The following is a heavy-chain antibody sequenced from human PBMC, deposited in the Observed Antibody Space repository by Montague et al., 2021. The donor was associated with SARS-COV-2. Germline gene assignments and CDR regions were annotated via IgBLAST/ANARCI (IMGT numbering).Heavy chain of an antibody. J-gene: IGHJ4*02. D-gene: IGHD2-15*01. CDR2: TYYRSKWYN. V-gene: IGHV6-1*01. CDR1: GDSVSSSRAA. CDR3: SRGYCGGGSCYVFDY. Sequence: CAISGDSVSSSRAAWNWIRQSPGRGLEWLGRTYYRSKWYNDYAVXXECRITINPDTSKNQFSLQLKSVTPEDTAVYYCSRGYCGGGSCYVFDYWGQGTLVTVSS.